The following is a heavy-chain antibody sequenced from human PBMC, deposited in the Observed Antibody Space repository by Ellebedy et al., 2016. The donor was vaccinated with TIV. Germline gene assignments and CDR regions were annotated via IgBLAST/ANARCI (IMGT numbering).Heavy chain of an antibody. V-gene: IGHV1-46*03. Sequence: ASVKVSXXASGCTFTSYYIHWARQAPGQGLEWMGKINPRNGTANYIQNFQGRVTMTRDTSTSTVYMELSSLRSEDTAVYYCGTPMVGDFSYYYMDVWGKGTTVTVSS. CDR2: INPRNGTA. CDR1: GCTFTSYY. J-gene: IGHJ6*03. CDR3: GTPMVGDFSYYYMDV. D-gene: IGHD3-10*01.